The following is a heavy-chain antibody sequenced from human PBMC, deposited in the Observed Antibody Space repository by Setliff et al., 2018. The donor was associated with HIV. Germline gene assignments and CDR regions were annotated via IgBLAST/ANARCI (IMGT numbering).Heavy chain of an antibody. J-gene: IGHJ4*01. D-gene: IGHD1-26*01. CDR2: ISMSSHTSV. Sequence: PGGSLSLSCTASGFTFGDYAMSWVRQAPGKGLEWVSYISMSSHTSVIYSDSVKGRFTISRDNARNSFYQQMNSLRVDDTAVYFCAIDKWASGFDFWGHGTLVTVSS. CDR3: AIDKWASGFDF. V-gene: IGHV3-48*01. CDR1: GFTFGDYA.